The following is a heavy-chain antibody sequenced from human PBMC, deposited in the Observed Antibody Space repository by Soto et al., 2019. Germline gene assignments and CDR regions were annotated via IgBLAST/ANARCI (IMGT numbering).Heavy chain of an antibody. Sequence: QVQLVESGGGVVQPGRSLRLSCAASGFTFSSYGMHWVRQAPGKGLEWVAVISYDGSNKYYADSVKGRFTISRDNSKNTLYLQMNSLRAEDTAVYYCAKAQRGYGDYDAFDIWGQGTMVTVSS. CDR3: AKAQRGYGDYDAFDI. D-gene: IGHD4-17*01. CDR2: ISYDGSNK. CDR1: GFTFSSYG. J-gene: IGHJ3*02. V-gene: IGHV3-30*18.